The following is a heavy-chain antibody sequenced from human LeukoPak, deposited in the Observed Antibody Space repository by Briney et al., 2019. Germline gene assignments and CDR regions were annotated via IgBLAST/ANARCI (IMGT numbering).Heavy chain of an antibody. D-gene: IGHD2-8*01. V-gene: IGHV3-74*01. J-gene: IGHJ4*02. CDR2: INGDGSDT. CDR3: ARARYCTSGTCYSDY. Sequence: GGSLRLSCAASGFTFSTYWMQWVRQAPGKGLVWVSRINGDGSDTIYADSVKGRFTISRDNAKNTLYLQMNSLRVDDTAVYYCARARYCTSGTCYSDYWGQGTLVTVSS. CDR1: GFTFSTYW.